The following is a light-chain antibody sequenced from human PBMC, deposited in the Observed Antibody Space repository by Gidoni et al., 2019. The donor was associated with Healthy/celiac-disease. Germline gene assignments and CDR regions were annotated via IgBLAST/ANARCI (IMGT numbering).Light chain of an antibody. V-gene: IGKV1-39*01. J-gene: IGKJ2*01. CDR1: QSISSY. CDR3: QQSYSTPYT. CDR2: AAS. Sequence: DIQMTPSPSPLPAPVGDRVTINCRASQSISSYLNWYQQKPGKAPKLLIYAASSLQSRVPSKFRGSGSGTDFTLTISSLQPENFATYYCQQSYSTPYTFGQGTKLEIK.